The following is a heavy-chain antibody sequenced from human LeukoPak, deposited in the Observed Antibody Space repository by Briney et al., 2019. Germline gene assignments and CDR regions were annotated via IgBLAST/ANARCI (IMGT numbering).Heavy chain of an antibody. CDR2: IGPGGDI. CDR1: GFSFTAYS. J-gene: IGHJ4*02. Sequence: GGSLRLSCAASGFSFTAYSMNWVRQAPGRGLEWISYIGPGGDIYYADSVTGRFTVSRDTAKNSLYPQMNGLRVEDTAVYYCARRFDSWGQGTLVTVSS. V-gene: IGHV3-48*01. CDR3: ARRFDS.